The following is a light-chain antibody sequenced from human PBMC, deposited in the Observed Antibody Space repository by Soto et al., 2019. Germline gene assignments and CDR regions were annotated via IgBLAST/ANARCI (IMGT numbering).Light chain of an antibody. CDR3: QQSYSIPGT. CDR1: QSISSY. Sequence: DFQMTQSPSSLSASVGDSFTITCRASQSISSYLNWYQQKPGKAPKLLIYGASSLQSGVPPRFSGSGSGTDFTLTITSLQPEDVATYYCQQSYSIPGTFGQGTKVDI. J-gene: IGKJ1*01. CDR2: GAS. V-gene: IGKV1-39*01.